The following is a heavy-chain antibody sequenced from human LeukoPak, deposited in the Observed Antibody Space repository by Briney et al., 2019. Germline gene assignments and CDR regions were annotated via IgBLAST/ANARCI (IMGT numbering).Heavy chain of an antibody. CDR3: ARDGGYSGYDYPYNWFDP. Sequence: TSQTLSLTCTVSGGSISSGDYYWSWIRQPPGKGLEWIGYIYYSGSTYYNPSLKSRVTISVDTSKNQFSLKLSSVTAADTAVYYCARDGGYSGYDYPYNWFDPWGQGTLVTVSS. J-gene: IGHJ5*02. D-gene: IGHD5-12*01. CDR2: IYYSGST. CDR1: GGSISSGDYY. V-gene: IGHV4-30-4*08.